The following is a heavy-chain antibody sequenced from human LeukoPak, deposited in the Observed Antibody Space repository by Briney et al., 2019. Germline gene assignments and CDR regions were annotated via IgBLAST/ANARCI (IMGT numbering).Heavy chain of an antibody. J-gene: IGHJ4*02. CDR3: AGLPYCSGGCCYSVYFDY. CDR1: GGSFSGYY. V-gene: IGHV4-34*01. D-gene: IGHD2-15*01. Sequence: SETLSLTCAVYGGSFSGYYWSWIRQPPGKGLEWIGEINHSGSTNYNPSLKSRVTISVDTSKNQFSLKLSSVTAADTAVYYCAGLPYCSGGCCYSVYFDYWGQGTLVTVSS. CDR2: INHSGST.